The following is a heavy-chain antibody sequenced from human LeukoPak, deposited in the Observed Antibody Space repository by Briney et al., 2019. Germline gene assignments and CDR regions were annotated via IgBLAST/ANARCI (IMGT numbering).Heavy chain of an antibody. D-gene: IGHD1-14*01. V-gene: IGHV4-61*01. CDR1: GGSVSSGSYY. CDR3: ARDRRNLFDP. J-gene: IGHJ5*02. CDR2: IYYSGST. Sequence: SETLSLTCTVSGGSVSSGSYYWSWIRQPPGKGLEWIGYIYYSGSTNYNPSLKSRVTISVDTSKNQFSLKLSSVTAADTAVYYGARDRRNLFDPWGQGTLVTVSS.